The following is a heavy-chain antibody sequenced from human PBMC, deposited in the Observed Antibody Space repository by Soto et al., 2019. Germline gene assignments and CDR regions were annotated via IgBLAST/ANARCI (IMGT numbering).Heavy chain of an antibody. V-gene: IGHV3-23*01. D-gene: IGHD6-19*01. CDR2: ISGSGDSA. CDR1: GFPFSHYA. CDR3: GKERRGSGWSVCNF. J-gene: IGHJ4*02. Sequence: VQLLESGGGLVQPGGSLRLSCTASGFPFSHYAMNWVRQGPGTRLEWVADISGSGDSARYADSVRGRFIISRDNSRDTLYLQMNSLRVDDTAVYYCGKERRGSGWSVCNFWGQGALVTVSS.